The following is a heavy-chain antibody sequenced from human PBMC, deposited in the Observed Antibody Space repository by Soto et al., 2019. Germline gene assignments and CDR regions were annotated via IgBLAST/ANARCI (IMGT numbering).Heavy chain of an antibody. CDR1: SDSMNSGGYY. V-gene: IGHV4-31*03. J-gene: IGHJ6*02. Sequence: QVQLQESGPGLVKPSQTLSLTCSVSSDSMNSGGYYWSWIRQHPGKGLEWIGYIYSNGDTYYNPYLKSRLTISVDTSKNQFSLNLTSVTAAETAVYYFAIRGGSSSGYYYYAMDVWGQGTTVTVSS. CDR2: IYSNGDT. D-gene: IGHD6-6*01. CDR3: AIRGGSSSGYYYYAMDV.